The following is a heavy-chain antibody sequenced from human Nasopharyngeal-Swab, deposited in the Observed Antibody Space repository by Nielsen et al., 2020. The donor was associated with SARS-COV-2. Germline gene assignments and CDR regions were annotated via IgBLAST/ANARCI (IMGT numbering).Heavy chain of an antibody. Sequence: GESLKTSCAASGFTFSSYAMSWVRQAPGKGLEWVANIKQDGSEKYYVDSVKGRFTISRDNAKNSLYLQMNSLRAEDTAVYYCARQSSGSWSFDYWGQGTLVTVSS. CDR1: GFTFSSYA. D-gene: IGHD6-13*01. J-gene: IGHJ4*02. CDR2: IKQDGSEK. CDR3: ARQSSGSWSFDY. V-gene: IGHV3-7*01.